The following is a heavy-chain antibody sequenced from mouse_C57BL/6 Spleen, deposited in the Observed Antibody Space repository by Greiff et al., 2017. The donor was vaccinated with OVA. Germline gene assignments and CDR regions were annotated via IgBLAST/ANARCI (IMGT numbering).Heavy chain of an antibody. CDR1: GYTFTDYE. J-gene: IGHJ4*01. D-gene: IGHD1-1*01. CDR2: IDPETGGT. Sequence: VQLVESGAELVRPGASVTLSCKASGYTFTDYEMHWVKQTPVHGLEWIGAIDPETGGTAYNQKFKGKAILTADKSSSTAYMELRSLTSEDSAVYYCTRMGRGGYYAMDYWGQGTSVTVSS. V-gene: IGHV1-15*01. CDR3: TRMGRGGYYAMDY.